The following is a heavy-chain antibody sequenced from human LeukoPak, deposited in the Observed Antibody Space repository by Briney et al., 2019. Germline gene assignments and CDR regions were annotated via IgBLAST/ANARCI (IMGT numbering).Heavy chain of an antibody. V-gene: IGHV3-23*01. CDR1: GFTFCSYA. CDR2: ISGSGGST. D-gene: IGHD1-1*01. Sequence: GGSLRLSCAASGFTFCSYAMSWVRQVPEGRLGRVLAISGSGGSTYYADSVKGRFTISRDNSKNTLYLQMNSLRAEDTAVYYCAKDSNWRSDYYLDHWGRGTLVTVSS. J-gene: IGHJ4*02. CDR3: AKDSNWRSDYYLDH.